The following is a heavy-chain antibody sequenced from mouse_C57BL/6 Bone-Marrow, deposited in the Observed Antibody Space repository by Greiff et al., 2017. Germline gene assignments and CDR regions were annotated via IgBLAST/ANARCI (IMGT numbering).Heavy chain of an antibody. D-gene: IGHD2-3*01. CDR1: GYTFTDYY. CDR2: INPNNGGT. Sequence: VQLQQSGPELVKPGASVKISCKASGYTFTDYYMNWVKQSHGKSLEWIGDINPNNGGTSYNQKFKGKATLTVDKSSSTAYMELRSLTSEDSAVYYCARRSDGYYRAWFAYWGQGTLVTVSA. V-gene: IGHV1-26*01. CDR3: ARRSDGYYRAWFAY. J-gene: IGHJ3*01.